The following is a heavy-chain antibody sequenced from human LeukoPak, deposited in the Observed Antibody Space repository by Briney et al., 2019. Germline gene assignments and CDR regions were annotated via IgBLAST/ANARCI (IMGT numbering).Heavy chain of an antibody. J-gene: IGHJ4*02. CDR3: ARVPADIVVVPTN. V-gene: IGHV1-46*01. Sequence: ASVKVSCKASGYTFTSYYMHWVRQAPGQGLEWMGIINPSGGSTSYAQKFQGRVTMTRDTSTSTVYMELSSLRSDDTAVYYCARVPADIVVVPTNWGQGTLVTVSS. CDR1: GYTFTSYY. D-gene: IGHD2-2*01. CDR2: INPSGGST.